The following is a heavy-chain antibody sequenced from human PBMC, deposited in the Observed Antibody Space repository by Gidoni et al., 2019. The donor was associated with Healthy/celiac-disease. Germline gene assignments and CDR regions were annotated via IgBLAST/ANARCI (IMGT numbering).Heavy chain of an antibody. D-gene: IGHD1-26*01. Sequence: EVQLLESGGGLVQPGGSLRLACAAAGFTFSSYAMRGVRQAPGKGLECVSAISGSGGSTYYADSVKGRFTISRDNSKNTLYLQMNSLRAEDTAVYYCAKDRRQELDFDYWGQGTLVTVSS. CDR2: ISGSGGST. J-gene: IGHJ4*02. V-gene: IGHV3-23*01. CDR3: AKDRRQELDFDY. CDR1: GFTFSSYA.